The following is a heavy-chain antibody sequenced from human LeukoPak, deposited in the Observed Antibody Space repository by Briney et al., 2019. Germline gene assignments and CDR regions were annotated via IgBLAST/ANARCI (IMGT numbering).Heavy chain of an antibody. CDR3: ARGSGNSFADFQY. V-gene: IGHV5-51*01. CDR2: IYPGDSDT. D-gene: IGHD4-23*01. Sequence: GESLQISCKGSGYSFTSYWIGWVRQMPGKGLEWMGIIYPGDSDTRYSPSFQGQVTVSADKSINTAYPQWSSLKASDTAMYYCARGSGNSFADFQYWGQGTLVTVSS. J-gene: IGHJ4*02. CDR1: GYSFTSYW.